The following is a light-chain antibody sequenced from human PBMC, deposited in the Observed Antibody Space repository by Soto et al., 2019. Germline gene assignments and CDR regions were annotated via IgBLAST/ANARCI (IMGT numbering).Light chain of an antibody. Sequence: IVMTQSPATLSVSPGERATLSCRASQSVSSNLAWYQQKPGQAPRLLIYGASTGATGIPARFSGSVCGTEFALSFISLHCDYFAVYYCQQYNNWPPTWTFGQGTTVDIK. CDR3: QQYNNWPPTWT. CDR2: GAS. CDR1: QSVSSN. J-gene: IGKJ1*01. V-gene: IGKV3-15*01.